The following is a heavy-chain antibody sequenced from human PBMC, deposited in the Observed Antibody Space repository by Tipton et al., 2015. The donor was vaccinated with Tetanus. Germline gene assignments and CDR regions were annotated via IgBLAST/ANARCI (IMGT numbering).Heavy chain of an antibody. CDR1: GYTFTSYD. CDR3: AQNKKGDYYYYYGWGV. Sequence: QLVQSGAEVKKPGASVKVSCKTSGYTFTSYDISWVRQATGQGLEWMGGLIPMFGTPKYAQKFQDRVTMSADRSTSTFYMELSRLASEDTATYYCAQNKKGDYYYYYGWGVWGPGTTVTVSS. D-gene: IGHD1/OR15-1a*01. J-gene: IGHJ6*02. CDR2: LIPMFGTP. V-gene: IGHV1-69*06.